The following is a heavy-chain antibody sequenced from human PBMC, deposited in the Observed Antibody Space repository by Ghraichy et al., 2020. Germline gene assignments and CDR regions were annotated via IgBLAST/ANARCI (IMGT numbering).Heavy chain of an antibody. J-gene: IGHJ6*02. CDR3: ARISLSRCGGSCYNYYYGMDV. CDR1: GFTFSSYW. D-gene: IGHD2-15*01. CDR2: IKQDGSEK. V-gene: IGHV3-7*01. Sequence: LSLTCAASGFTFSSYWMSWVRQAPGKGLEWVANIKQDGSEKYYVDSVKGRFTISRDNAKNSLYLQMNSLRAEDTAVYYCARISLSRCGGSCYNYYYGMDVWGQGTTVTVSS.